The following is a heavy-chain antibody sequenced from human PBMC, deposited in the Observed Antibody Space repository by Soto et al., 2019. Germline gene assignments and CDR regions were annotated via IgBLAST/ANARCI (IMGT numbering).Heavy chain of an antibody. D-gene: IGHD6-19*01. J-gene: IGHJ6*02. CDR2: IIPIFGTA. V-gene: IGHV1-69*13. Sequence: GGSVKVSCKASGGTFSSYAISWVRQAPGQGLEWMGGIIPIFGTANYAQKFQGRVTITADESTSTAYMELSSLRSEDTAVYYCARPPYVRGSGWRDYYYYYGMDVWGQGTTVTVSS. CDR3: ARPPYVRGSGWRDYYYYYGMDV. CDR1: GGTFSSYA.